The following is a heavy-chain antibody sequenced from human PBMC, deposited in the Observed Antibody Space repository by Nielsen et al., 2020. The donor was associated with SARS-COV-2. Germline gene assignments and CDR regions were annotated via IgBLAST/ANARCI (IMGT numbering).Heavy chain of an antibody. CDR3: VDGATVTTGYYYGMDV. CDR1: GGTFSSYT. V-gene: IGHV1-69*02. D-gene: IGHD4-17*01. J-gene: IGHJ6*02. Sequence: SVKVSCKASGGTFSSYTISWVRQAPGQGLEWMGRIIPILGIANYAQKFQGRVTITADKSTSTAYMELSSLRSEDTAVYYCVDGATVTTGYYYGMDVWGQGTTVTVSS. CDR2: IIPILGIA.